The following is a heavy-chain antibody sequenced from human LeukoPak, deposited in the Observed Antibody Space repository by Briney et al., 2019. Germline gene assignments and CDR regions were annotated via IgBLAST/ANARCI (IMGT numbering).Heavy chain of an antibody. CDR2: IYSGGST. J-gene: IGHJ4*02. D-gene: IGHD6-6*01. Sequence: PGGSLRLSCSASGFTFSSSYMSWVRQAPGKGLEGVSVIYSGGSTYYADSVKGRFTISRDNSKNPLYLQMNSLRIEDTAVYYCARVAFRSSSYISGIDYWGQGTLVTVSS. V-gene: IGHV3-53*01. CDR1: GFTFSSSY. CDR3: ARVAFRSSSYISGIDY.